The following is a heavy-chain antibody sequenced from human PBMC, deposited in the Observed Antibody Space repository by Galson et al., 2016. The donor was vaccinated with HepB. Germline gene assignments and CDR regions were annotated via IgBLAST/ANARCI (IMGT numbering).Heavy chain of an antibody. Sequence: SETLSLTCTVSGGSVNSGSYYWSWIRQPPGKGLEWIGYVYYIGTTNYNPSLKGRVTISVDTSKNQFSLNMTSVTAADTAVYYCAREDRYFDWGDGMDVWGQGTTVTVSS. V-gene: IGHV4-61*01. CDR2: VYYIGTT. J-gene: IGHJ6*02. CDR3: AREDRYFDWGDGMDV. CDR1: GGSVNSGSYY. D-gene: IGHD3-9*01.